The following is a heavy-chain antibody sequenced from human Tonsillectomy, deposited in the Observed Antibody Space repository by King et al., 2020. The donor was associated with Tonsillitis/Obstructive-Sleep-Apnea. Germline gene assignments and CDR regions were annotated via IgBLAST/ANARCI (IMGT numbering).Heavy chain of an antibody. CDR3: ARDDVGVRYNDY. CDR1: GYPFTRFY. Sequence: HVQLVQSGAEVKKPGASVKVSCKASGYPFTRFYMNWIRQAPGQGLEWMGIINPNDGTTTYAQKFQGRLSMTRDTSTGTVYMELSRLRSEDTAVFYCARDDVGVRYNDYWGQGTLVTVSS. J-gene: IGHJ4*02. CDR2: INPNDGTT. V-gene: IGHV1-46*01. D-gene: IGHD3-3*01.